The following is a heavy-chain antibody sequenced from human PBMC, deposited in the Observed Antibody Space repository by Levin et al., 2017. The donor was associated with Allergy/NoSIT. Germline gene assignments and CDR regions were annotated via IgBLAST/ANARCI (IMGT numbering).Heavy chain of an antibody. V-gene: IGHV4-31*03. CDR2: IYYSGGT. J-gene: IGHJ6*03. CDR1: GGSISIPNYY. D-gene: IGHD3-10*01. Sequence: SQTLSLTCSVSGGSISIPNYYWTWIRQDPGKGLEWIGYIYYSGGTYSSPSLKSRVSISLDASKNQFSLRLSSVTAADTDVYYGARVFRNHYGSGTYYFYMDVWGKGTAVTVSS. CDR3: ARVFRNHYGSGTYYFYMDV.